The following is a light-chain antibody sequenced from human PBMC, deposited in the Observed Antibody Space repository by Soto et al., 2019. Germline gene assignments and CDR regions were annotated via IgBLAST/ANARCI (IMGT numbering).Light chain of an antibody. Sequence: DIQMTQSPSSLSASVGDRVTMTCRASQGINNWLAWYQQKPGKAPKALIYAAFNLQSAVPSRFSGSGSGTDFTLTISSLQPEDFANYYCQQYNAYPNTFGGGTRVEI. CDR2: AAF. V-gene: IGKV1D-16*01. CDR3: QQYNAYPNT. CDR1: QGINNW. J-gene: IGKJ4*01.